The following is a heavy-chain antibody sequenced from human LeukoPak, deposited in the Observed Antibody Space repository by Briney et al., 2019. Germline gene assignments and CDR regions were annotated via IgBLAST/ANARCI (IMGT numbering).Heavy chain of an antibody. Sequence: VASVKVSCKASGYTFTGYYMHWVRQAPGQGLEWMGWISAYNGNTNYAQKLQGRVTMTTDTSTSTAYMELRSLRSDDTAVYYCARVSDYVWGTHDYWGQGTLVTVSS. J-gene: IGHJ4*02. CDR1: GYTFTGYY. CDR2: ISAYNGNT. D-gene: IGHD3-16*01. CDR3: ARVSDYVWGTHDY. V-gene: IGHV1-18*04.